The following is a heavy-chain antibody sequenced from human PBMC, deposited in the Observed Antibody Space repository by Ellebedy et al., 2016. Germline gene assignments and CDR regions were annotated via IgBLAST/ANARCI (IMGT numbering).Heavy chain of an antibody. CDR2: ISGSGGST. CDR1: GFTFSSYA. V-gene: IGHV3-23*01. J-gene: IGHJ3*02. D-gene: IGHD6-19*01. Sequence: GESLKISCAASGFTFSSYAMSWVRQAPGKGLEWVSAISGSGGSTYYADSVKGRFTISRDNSKNTLYLQMNSLRAEDTAVYYCARDQAVADNLAIDIWGQGTMVTVSS. CDR3: ARDQAVADNLAIDI.